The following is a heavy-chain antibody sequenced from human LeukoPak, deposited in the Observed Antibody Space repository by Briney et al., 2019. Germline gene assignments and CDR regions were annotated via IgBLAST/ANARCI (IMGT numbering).Heavy chain of an antibody. CDR2: IYYSGST. D-gene: IGHD1-1*01. Sequence: SETLSLTCTVSGGSISSYYWSWIRQPPGKGLEWIGYIYYSGSTNYNPSLKSRVTISVDTSKNQFSLTLSSVTAADTAVYSCATSPGGNRWNYHHYGNDVWGQGTTVTVSS. V-gene: IGHV4-59*08. CDR1: GGSISSYY. J-gene: IGHJ6*02. CDR3: ATSPGGNRWNYHHYGNDV.